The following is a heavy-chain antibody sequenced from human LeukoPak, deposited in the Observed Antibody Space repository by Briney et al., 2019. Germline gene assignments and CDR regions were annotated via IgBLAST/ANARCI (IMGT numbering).Heavy chain of an antibody. CDR1: GYTFTSYG. D-gene: IGHD6-13*01. V-gene: IGHV1-18*01. CDR2: ISAYNGNT. Sequence: HWASVKVSCKASGYTFTSYGISWVRQAPGQGLEWMGWISAYNGNTNYAQKLQGRVTMTTDTSTSTAYMELRSLRSDDTAVYYCARVREVFAAAGFSDYWGQGTLVTVSS. J-gene: IGHJ4*02. CDR3: ARVREVFAAAGFSDY.